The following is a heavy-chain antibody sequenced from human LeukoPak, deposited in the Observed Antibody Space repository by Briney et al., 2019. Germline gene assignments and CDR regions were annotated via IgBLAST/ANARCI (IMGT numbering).Heavy chain of an antibody. Sequence: AASVKVSCKASGGTFSSYAISWVRQAPGQGLEWMGGIIPIFGTANYAQKFQGRVTITADESTSTAYMELSSLRSEDTAVYYCARETITMVRGVMGFGDYWGQGTLVTVSS. J-gene: IGHJ4*02. CDR3: ARETITMVRGVMGFGDY. CDR1: GGTFSSYA. D-gene: IGHD3-10*01. CDR2: IIPIFGTA. V-gene: IGHV1-69*13.